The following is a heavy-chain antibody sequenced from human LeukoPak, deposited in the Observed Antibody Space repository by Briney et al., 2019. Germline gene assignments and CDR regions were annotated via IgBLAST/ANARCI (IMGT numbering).Heavy chain of an antibody. CDR3: ARGVYSSSWPYYYYYYYMDV. J-gene: IGHJ6*03. Sequence: ASVKVSCEASGYTFTSYDINWVRQATGQGLEWMGWMNPNSGNTGYTQKFQGRVTMTRNTSISTAYMELSGLRSEDTAVYYCARGVYSSSWPYYYYYYYMDVWGKGTTVTVSS. CDR2: MNPNSGNT. CDR1: GYTFTSYD. V-gene: IGHV1-8*01. D-gene: IGHD6-13*01.